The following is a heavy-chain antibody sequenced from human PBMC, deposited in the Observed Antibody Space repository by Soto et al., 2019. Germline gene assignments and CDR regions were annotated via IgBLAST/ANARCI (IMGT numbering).Heavy chain of an antibody. V-gene: IGHV4-31*03. D-gene: IGHD6-13*01. J-gene: IGHJ4*02. CDR2: IYYSGST. CDR3: ARDCSGGGPVSSIAAAGRGAMCY. CDR1: GGSISSGGYY. Sequence: QVQLQESGPGLVKPSQTLSLTCTVSGGSISSGGYYWSWIRQHPGKGLEWIGYIYYSGSTYYNPSLKSRVTISVDTSKNQFSLKLSAVPAADTAVYYCARDCSGGGPVSSIAAAGRGAMCYWGQGTLVTVSS.